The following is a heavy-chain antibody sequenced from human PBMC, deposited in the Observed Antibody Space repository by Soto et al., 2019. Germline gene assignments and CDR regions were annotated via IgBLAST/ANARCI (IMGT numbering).Heavy chain of an antibody. D-gene: IGHD4-17*01. CDR3: ARAKYGDTALDL. CDR2: ISFEGSKK. CDR1: GFIFSSYP. J-gene: IGHJ3*01. Sequence: QVQLVESGGGVVQPGRSLRLSCAASGFIFSSYPMQWIRQVPGKGLEWVAVISFEGSKKYYADSVRGRFTISRDNSKNTMDLQMNSLRVEDTAVYYCARAKYGDTALDLWGQGTMVTVSS. V-gene: IGHV3-30*04.